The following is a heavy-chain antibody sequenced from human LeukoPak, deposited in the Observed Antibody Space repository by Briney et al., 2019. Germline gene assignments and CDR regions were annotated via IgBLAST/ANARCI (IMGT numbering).Heavy chain of an antibody. CDR2: IYPRDSET. Sequence: GESLKISCKVSGYTFGIYYLAWVRQMPGIGPEWMGIIYPRDSETRYSPSFQGQVTISADTSISTAYMQWSSLKASDTAIYYCARGRDTMDVWGQGTTVTVSS. CDR1: GYTFGIYY. J-gene: IGHJ6*02. V-gene: IGHV5-51*01. CDR3: ARGRDTMDV.